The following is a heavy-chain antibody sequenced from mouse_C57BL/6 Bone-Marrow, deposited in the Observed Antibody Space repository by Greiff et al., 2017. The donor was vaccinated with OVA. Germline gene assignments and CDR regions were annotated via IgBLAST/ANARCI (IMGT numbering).Heavy chain of an antibody. CDR1: GYTFTSYW. J-gene: IGHJ2*01. CDR3: ARDYSILYYFDY. V-gene: IGHV1-55*01. D-gene: IGHD2-5*01. CDR2: IYPGSGST. Sequence: QVQLQQPGAELVKPGASVKMSCKASGYTFTSYWITWVKQRPGQGLEWIGDIYPGSGSTNYNEKFKSKATLTVDTSSSPAYMQLSSLTSEDSAVYYCARDYSILYYFDYWGQGTTLTVSS.